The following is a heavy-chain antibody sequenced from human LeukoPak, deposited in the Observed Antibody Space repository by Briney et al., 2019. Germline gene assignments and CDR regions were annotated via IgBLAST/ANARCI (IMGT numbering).Heavy chain of an antibody. V-gene: IGHV3-9*01. CDR1: GFTFDDYA. CDR3: AKRRDGYNSPFDY. CDR2: ISWNSGSI. D-gene: IGHD5-24*01. J-gene: IGHJ4*02. Sequence: GGSLRLSCAASGFTFDDYAMHWVRQAPGKGLEWVSGISWNSGSIGYADSVKGRFTISRDNAENSLYLQMNSLRAEDTALYYCAKRRDGYNSPFDYWGQGNLVTVSS.